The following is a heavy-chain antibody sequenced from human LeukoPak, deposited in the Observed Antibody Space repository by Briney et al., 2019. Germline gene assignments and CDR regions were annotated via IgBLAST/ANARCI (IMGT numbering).Heavy chain of an antibody. J-gene: IGHJ4*02. Sequence: SETLSLTCTVSGGSIYSNSYFWGWIRQPPGKGLEWIGSIYYSGSTYYNPSLKSRVTISVDTSKNQFSLKLTSVTAADTAMYYCARCPNYYDSSGWHYSGSDYWGQGTLVTVSS. V-gene: IGHV4-39*01. CDR2: IYYSGST. CDR3: ARCPNYYDSSGWHYSGSDY. CDR1: GGSIYSNSYF. D-gene: IGHD3-22*01.